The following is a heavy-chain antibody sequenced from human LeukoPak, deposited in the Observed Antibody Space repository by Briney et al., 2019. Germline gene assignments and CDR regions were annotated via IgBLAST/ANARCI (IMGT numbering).Heavy chain of an antibody. J-gene: IGHJ4*02. CDR3: ARDERSIQFNF. Sequence: PGGSLRLSCAASGFTFSSYEMNWVRQAPGKGLEWVSGIGGSGSHTYYADSVKGRFTISRDNSKNTMYLHMNSLRAEDTALYFCARDERSIQFNFWGQGTLVTVSS. D-gene: IGHD5-24*01. CDR2: IGGSGSHT. V-gene: IGHV3-23*01. CDR1: GFTFSSYE.